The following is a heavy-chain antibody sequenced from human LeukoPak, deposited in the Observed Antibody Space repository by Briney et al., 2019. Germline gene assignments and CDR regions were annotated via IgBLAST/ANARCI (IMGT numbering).Heavy chain of an antibody. V-gene: IGHV3-9*03. Sequence: QPGRSLRLSCAASGFTFYYYAMHGVRQAPGKGLEWVSGISWNSGSIGYADSVKGRFTISRDNAKNSLYLQMNSLRAEAMALYYCAKNLLRKTAAGKRDAFDIWGQGTMVTVSS. D-gene: IGHD6-13*01. CDR3: AKNLLRKTAAGKRDAFDI. CDR1: GFTFYYYA. CDR2: ISWNSGSI. J-gene: IGHJ3*02.